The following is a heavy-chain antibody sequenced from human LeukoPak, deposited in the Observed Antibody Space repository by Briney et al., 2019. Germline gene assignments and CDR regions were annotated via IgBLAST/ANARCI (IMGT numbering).Heavy chain of an antibody. CDR1: GFTFGDYA. CDR2: IRSKTYGGTT. Sequence: GGSLRLSCTASGFTFGDYAMSWFRQAPGRGLEWVGFIRSKTYGGTTEYAASLKGRFTISRDDSKSIAYLQMNSLKTEDTAVYYCTRAARLLYLYFDLWGRGTLVTVSS. D-gene: IGHD2-15*01. J-gene: IGHJ2*01. V-gene: IGHV3-49*03. CDR3: TRAARLLYLYFDL.